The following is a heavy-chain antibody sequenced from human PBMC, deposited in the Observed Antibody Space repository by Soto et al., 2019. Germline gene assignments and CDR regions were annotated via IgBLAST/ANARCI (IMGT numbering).Heavy chain of an antibody. V-gene: IGHV2-5*01. J-gene: IGHJ6*02. CDR3: AHSSGPFYYYYGMDV. Sequence: QITLKESGPTRVKPTQTLTLTCTFSGFSLSTRGVGVGWIRQPPGKALEWLALISWNDDKCYSPSLKSRLSIPQVTSNNQVVLTMTHMDPVDKATYYCAHSSGPFYYYYGMDVWGHGTTVTVSS. CDR1: GFSLSTRGVG. CDR2: ISWNDDK.